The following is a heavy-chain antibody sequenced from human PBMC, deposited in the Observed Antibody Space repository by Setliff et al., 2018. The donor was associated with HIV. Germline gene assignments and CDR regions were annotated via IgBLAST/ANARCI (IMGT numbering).Heavy chain of an antibody. J-gene: IGHJ3*02. CDR2: INHSGRT. Sequence: SETLSLTCAVYGGSFSDNYWSWIRQSPGKGLEWVGEINHSGRTKYSPSLRSRVSISVDTSKNQFSLKLSSVTAADTAVYYCARGWIQLWSDAFDIWGQGTMVTVSS. D-gene: IGHD5-18*01. CDR3: ARGWIQLWSDAFDI. V-gene: IGHV4-34*01. CDR1: GGSFSDNY.